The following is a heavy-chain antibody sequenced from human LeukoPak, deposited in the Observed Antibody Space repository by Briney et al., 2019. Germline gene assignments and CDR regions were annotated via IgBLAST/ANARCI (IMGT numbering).Heavy chain of an antibody. CDR2: MNPNSGNT. D-gene: IGHD3-16*02. Sequence: GASVKVSCKASGYTFTSYDINWVRQATGQGLEWMGWMNPNSGNTGYAQKFQGRVTMTRNTSISTAYMELSSLRSEDTAVYYCARGPRGDYVWGSYRSDAFDIWGQGTMVTVSS. CDR3: ARGPRGDYVWGSYRSDAFDI. V-gene: IGHV1-8*01. CDR1: GYTFTSYD. J-gene: IGHJ3*02.